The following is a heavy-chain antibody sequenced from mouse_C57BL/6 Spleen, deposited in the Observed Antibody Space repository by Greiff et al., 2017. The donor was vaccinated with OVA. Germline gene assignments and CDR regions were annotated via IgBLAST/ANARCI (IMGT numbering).Heavy chain of an antibody. CDR2: ISYDGSN. CDR3: ARGYYGSSAAWFAY. Sequence: EVQLQESGPGLVKPSQSLSLTCSVTGYSITSGYYWNWIRQFPGNKLEWMGYISYDGSNNYNPSLKNRISITRDTSKNQFFLKLNSVTTEDTATYYCARGYYGSSAAWFAYWGLGTLVTVSA. J-gene: IGHJ3*01. D-gene: IGHD1-1*01. V-gene: IGHV3-6*01. CDR1: GYSITSGYY.